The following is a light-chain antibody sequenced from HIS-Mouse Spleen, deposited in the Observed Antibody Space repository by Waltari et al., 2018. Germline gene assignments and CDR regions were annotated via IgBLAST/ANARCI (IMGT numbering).Light chain of an antibody. CDR3: QVWDSSSDHYV. V-gene: IGLV3-21*02. J-gene: IGLJ1*01. CDR2: DDS. CDR1: NLGSKS. Sequence: SYVLTQPPSVSVAPGPAARIPVGGNNLGSKSLDWYQQKPGKAPVLVVYDDSDRPSGIPERFSGSNYGNTATLTISRVEAGDEADYYCQVWDSSSDHYVFGTGTKVTVL.